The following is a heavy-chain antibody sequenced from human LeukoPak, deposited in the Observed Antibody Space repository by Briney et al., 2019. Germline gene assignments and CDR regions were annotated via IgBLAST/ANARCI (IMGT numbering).Heavy chain of an antibody. V-gene: IGHV3-74*01. CDR2: INSDGSST. D-gene: IGHD2/OR15-2a*01. Sequence: GGSLRLSCAASGFTVSSHWMHWVRQAPGKGLVWVSRINSDGSSTRYADSVKGRFTISRDNAKNALYLQMNSLRAEDTAVYYCSRVSYGGGFYYFLDSWGQGTLVTVSS. CDR3: SRVSYGGGFYYFLDS. J-gene: IGHJ4*02. CDR1: GFTVSSHW.